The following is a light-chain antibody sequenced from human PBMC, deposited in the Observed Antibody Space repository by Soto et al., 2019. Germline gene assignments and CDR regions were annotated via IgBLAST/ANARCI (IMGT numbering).Light chain of an antibody. Sequence: DIQMTQSPSTLSASVGDRVTITCRASQSISSWLAWYQQKPGKAPKLLIHEASRLESGVPPRFSGSESGTDFTLAITGLHAEDFVPDYDQQYNNFPLTFGGGTRVEIK. V-gene: IGKV1-5*01. CDR3: QQYNNFPLT. J-gene: IGKJ4*01. CDR2: EAS. CDR1: QSISSW.